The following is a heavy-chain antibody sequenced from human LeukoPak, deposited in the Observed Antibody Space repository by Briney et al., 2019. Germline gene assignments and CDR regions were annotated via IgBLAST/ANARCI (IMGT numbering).Heavy chain of an antibody. CDR1: GGSISGSSYC. V-gene: IGHV4-39*07. CDR2: IYYSGST. D-gene: IGHD3-22*01. Sequence: PSETLSLTCTVSGGSISGSSYCWGWIRQPPGKGLEWIGSIYYSGSTYYNPSLKSRVTISVDTSKNQFSLKLSSVTAADTAVYYCARETYYYDSSDAFDIWGQGTMVTVSS. J-gene: IGHJ3*02. CDR3: ARETYYYDSSDAFDI.